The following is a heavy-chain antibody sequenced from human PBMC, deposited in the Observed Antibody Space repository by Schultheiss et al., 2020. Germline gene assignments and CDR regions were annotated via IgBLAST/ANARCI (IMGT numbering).Heavy chain of an antibody. V-gene: IGHV3-30*03. CDR3: ARDPSGRGGDSPFWYFDL. CDR2: ISYDGSNK. Sequence: GGSLRLSCAASGFTFSSYWMSWVRQAPGKGLEWVAVISYDGSNKYYADSVKGRFTISRDNSKNTLYLQMNSLRAEDTAVYYCARDPSGRGGDSPFWYFDLWGRGTLVTVSS. D-gene: IGHD2-21*02. J-gene: IGHJ2*01. CDR1: GFTFSSYW.